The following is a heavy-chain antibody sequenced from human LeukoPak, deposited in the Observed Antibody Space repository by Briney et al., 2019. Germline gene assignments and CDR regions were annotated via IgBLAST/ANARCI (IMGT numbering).Heavy chain of an antibody. V-gene: IGHV3-74*01. CDR3: AREGAMTSTEAFDY. CDR1: GFTFSRYW. J-gene: IGHJ4*02. CDR2: INSDGSST. D-gene: IGHD2-2*01. Sequence: GGSLRLSCAASGFTFSRYWMHWVRQAPGKGLVWVSRINSDGSSTSYADSVKGRFTISRDNAKNTLYLQMNSLRVEDTAVYYCAREGAMTSTEAFDYWGQGTLVTVSS.